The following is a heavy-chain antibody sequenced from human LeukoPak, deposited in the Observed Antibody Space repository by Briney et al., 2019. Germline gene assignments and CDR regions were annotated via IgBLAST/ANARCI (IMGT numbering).Heavy chain of an antibody. CDR3: ATAATLTSWPYYYMDV. CDR2: ISAYNGNT. V-gene: IGHV1-18*01. J-gene: IGHJ6*03. CDR1: GYTFTSYG. Sequence: LGASVKVSCKASGYTFTSYGISWVRQAPGQGLEWMGWISAYNGNTNYAQKFQGRVTMTEDTSTDTAYMELSSLRSEDTAVYYCATAATLTSWPYYYMDVWGKGTTVTVSS. D-gene: IGHD2-2*01.